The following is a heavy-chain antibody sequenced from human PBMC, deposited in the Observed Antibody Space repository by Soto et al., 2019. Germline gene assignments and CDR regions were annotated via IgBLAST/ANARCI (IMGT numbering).Heavy chain of an antibody. V-gene: IGHV4-61*01. CDR2: IYYSGST. CDR3: ARDSPSMIDAFDI. D-gene: IGHD3-22*01. Sequence: PSESISLAFPVSVGSVNRGSSYWSWIRPPPGKGLEWIGYIYYSGSTNYNPSLKSRVTISVDTSKNQFSLKLSSVTAADTAVYYCARDSPSMIDAFDIWGQGTMVT. J-gene: IGHJ3*02. CDR1: VGSVNRGSSY.